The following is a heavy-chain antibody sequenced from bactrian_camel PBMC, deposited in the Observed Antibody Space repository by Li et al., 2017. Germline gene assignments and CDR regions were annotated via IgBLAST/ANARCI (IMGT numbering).Heavy chain of an antibody. J-gene: IGHJ4*01. Sequence: HVQLVESGGGLVQPGESVRLSCLASVLSFTDYVESWVRQAPGKGLEWVSSIYSDGRNTYYADPVKGRFTISRDNGWNTLYLQMNSLKSEDTGLYYCAADPGSGPVEWSAWGHGTQVTVS. CDR2: IYSDGRNT. V-gene: IGHV3-2*01. CDR3: AADPGSGPVEWSA. CDR1: VLSFTDYV.